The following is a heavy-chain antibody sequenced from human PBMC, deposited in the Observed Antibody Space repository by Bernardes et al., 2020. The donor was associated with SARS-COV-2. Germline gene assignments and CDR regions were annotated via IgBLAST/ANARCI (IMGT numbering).Heavy chain of an antibody. Sequence: ASVKVSCKSSGYTFTGYFLHWVRQAPGQGLEWMGWISPDSGGTKYAQKFQGRVTLTRDTSISTAYMDLSSLTSDATAVYFCARGAAEVLLASDYWGQGTLVTVSS. CDR1: GYTFTGYF. CDR3: ARGAAEVLLASDY. CDR2: ISPDSGGT. V-gene: IGHV1-2*02. J-gene: IGHJ4*02. D-gene: IGHD2-8*01.